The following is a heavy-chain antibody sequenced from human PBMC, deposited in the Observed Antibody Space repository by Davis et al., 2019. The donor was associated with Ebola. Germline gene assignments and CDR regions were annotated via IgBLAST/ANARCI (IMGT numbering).Heavy chain of an antibody. CDR2: IYSSGTT. CDR1: GDSMSDYY. V-gene: IGHV4-59*12. D-gene: IGHD3-22*01. CDR3: ARGQYYYDSTGQRKLDC. Sequence: SETLSLTCTVSGDSMSDYYYNWIRQPPGRGLEWIGYIYSSGTTNYNPSLKSRVTISVDTSKNQFSLKLNSVTAADTAVYYCARGQYYYDSTGQRKLDCWGQGTLVTVSS. J-gene: IGHJ4*02.